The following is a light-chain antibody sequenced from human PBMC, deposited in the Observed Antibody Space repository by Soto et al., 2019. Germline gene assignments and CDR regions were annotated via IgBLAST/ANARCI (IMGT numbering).Light chain of an antibody. Sequence: QSALTQPRSVSGYPGQSVTISCTGTRSDVGGYHYVSWYQQHPGKAPKVVIYDLSERPSGVPDRFSGSKSGNTASLTMSGLQAEDEPDYYCCSYAGSPRYVLGTGTKLTVL. CDR2: DLS. J-gene: IGLJ1*01. V-gene: IGLV2-11*01. CDR1: RSDVGGYHY. CDR3: CSYAGSPRYV.